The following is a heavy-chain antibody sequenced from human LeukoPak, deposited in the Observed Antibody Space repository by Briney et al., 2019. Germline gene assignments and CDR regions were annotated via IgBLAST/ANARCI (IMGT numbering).Heavy chain of an antibody. CDR3: ARGGVSRTPPY. J-gene: IGHJ4*02. Sequence: ASVKVSCKASGGTFSSYAISWVRQAPGQRLEWMGGIIPIFGTANYAQKFQGRVTITTDESTSTAYMEVSSLRSEHPAVYYCARGGVSRTPPYWGQGTLVTVSS. CDR2: IIPIFGTA. V-gene: IGHV1-69*05. CDR1: GGTFSSYA. D-gene: IGHD2-2*01.